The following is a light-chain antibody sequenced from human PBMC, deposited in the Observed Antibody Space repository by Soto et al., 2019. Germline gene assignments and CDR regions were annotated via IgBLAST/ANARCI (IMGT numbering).Light chain of an antibody. Sequence: EIVMTQSPATLSLSPGERATLSCRASQSVSSKLAWYQQKPGQAPRLLIYGASTRATGIPARFSGSGSGTEFTLTISSLQSEDFAVYYCQQYNNGLTFGGGTKVEIK. V-gene: IGKV3-15*01. CDR2: GAS. CDR1: QSVSSK. J-gene: IGKJ4*01. CDR3: QQYNNGLT.